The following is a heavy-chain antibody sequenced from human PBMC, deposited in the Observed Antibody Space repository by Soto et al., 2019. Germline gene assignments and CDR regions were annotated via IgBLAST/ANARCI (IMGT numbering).Heavy chain of an antibody. CDR1: WCNCANFW. D-gene: IGHD3-22*01. CDR2: IYPGDSDT. V-gene: IGHV5-51*01. Sequence: VQSERVSCRGAWCNCANFWVGWVRQKKKKGLEWMGIIYPGDSDTRYSPSFQGQVTISADKSISTAYLQWSSLKASDTAMYYCARRESYYDSSGFLAYNWFDPWGQGTLVTAPQ. J-gene: IGHJ5*02. CDR3: ARRESYYDSSGFLAYNWFDP.